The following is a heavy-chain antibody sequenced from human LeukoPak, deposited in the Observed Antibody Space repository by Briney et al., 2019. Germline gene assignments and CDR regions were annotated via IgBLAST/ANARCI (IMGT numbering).Heavy chain of an antibody. J-gene: IGHJ3*02. CDR2: ISYDGSNK. CDR3: ARDNQLTGDAFDI. Sequence: GGSLRLSCAASGFTFSSYAMHWVRQAPGKGLEWLAVISYDGSNKYYADSAKGRFTISRDNSKNSLYLQMNSLRAEDTAVYYCARDNQLTGDAFDIWGQGTMVTVSS. D-gene: IGHD2-2*01. CDR1: GFTFSSYA. V-gene: IGHV3-30*04.